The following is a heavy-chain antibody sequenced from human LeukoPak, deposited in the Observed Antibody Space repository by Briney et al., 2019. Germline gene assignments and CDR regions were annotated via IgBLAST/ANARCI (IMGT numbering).Heavy chain of an antibody. CDR3: AREEVDIVATITNNWFDP. V-gene: IGHV3-23*01. D-gene: IGHD5-12*01. CDR2: IDYSGGST. J-gene: IGHJ5*02. Sequence: SGGSLRLSCTASGFTLSSYEMSWIRQAPGKGLEWVSSIDYSGGSTYYADSVKGRFTISRDNSKNTLYLQLNSLRGDDTAVYYCAREEVDIVATITNNWFDPWGQGTLVTVSS. CDR1: GFTLSSYE.